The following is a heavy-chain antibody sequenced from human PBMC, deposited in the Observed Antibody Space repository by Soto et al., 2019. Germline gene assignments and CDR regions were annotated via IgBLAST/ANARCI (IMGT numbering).Heavy chain of an antibody. J-gene: IGHJ4*02. CDR3: AKDANIAVAGTYFDY. D-gene: IGHD6-19*01. V-gene: IGHV3-30*18. Sequence: QVQLVESGGGVVQPRRSLRLSCAASGFTFSSYGMHWVRQAPGKGLEWVAVISYDGSNKYYADSVKGRFTISRDNSKNTLYLQMNSLRAEDTAVYYCAKDANIAVAGTYFDYWGQGTLVTVSS. CDR1: GFTFSSYG. CDR2: ISYDGSNK.